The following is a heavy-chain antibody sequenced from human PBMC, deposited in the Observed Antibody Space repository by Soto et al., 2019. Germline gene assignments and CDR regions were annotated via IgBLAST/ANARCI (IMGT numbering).Heavy chain of an antibody. V-gene: IGHV4-30-4*01. D-gene: IGHD3-22*01. CDR2: ISYSGST. J-gene: IGHJ4*02. Sequence: PSETLSLTCSVSGDSMNNGDYFWTWIRQTPGKGLQWIGYISYSGSTFHNPSLKTRLAMSVDTSKNQFSVRLRSVTSEDTAVYYCARDRAHFYESSGRLDLWGQGMLVTVSS. CDR3: ARDRAHFYESSGRLDL. CDR1: GDSMNNGDYF.